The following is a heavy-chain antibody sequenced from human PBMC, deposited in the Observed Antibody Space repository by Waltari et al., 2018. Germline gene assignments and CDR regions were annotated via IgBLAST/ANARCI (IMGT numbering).Heavy chain of an antibody. CDR1: GGYMNSNY. CDR3: AEGGHLRGGFAC. J-gene: IGHJ4*02. D-gene: IGHD3-16*01. Sequence: QVRLQESGPGLVKPSETLSLTCTVSGGYMNSNYWSWIRQSPGKELEWIGYIYSSGSTSYNPSLKSRLSMSIDTSKNQFSLSLTSVTAADTAVYYCAEGGHLRGGFACWGQGILVTVS. V-gene: IGHV4-59*01. CDR2: IYSSGST.